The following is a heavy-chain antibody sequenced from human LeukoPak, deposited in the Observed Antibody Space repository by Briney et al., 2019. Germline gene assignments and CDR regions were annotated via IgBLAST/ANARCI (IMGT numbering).Heavy chain of an antibody. CDR3: AGHHPRNTVDF. V-gene: IGHV4-59*08. Sequence: SETLSLTCTVSGGSISSYYWSWIRQPPGKGLEWIGCIYYSGGTNYNPSLKSRVTISLDTSKNQFSLKLSSVTAADTAVYYCAGHHPRNTVDFWGQGTLVTVSS. J-gene: IGHJ4*02. CDR1: GGSISSYY. CDR2: IYYSGGT. D-gene: IGHD2/OR15-2a*01.